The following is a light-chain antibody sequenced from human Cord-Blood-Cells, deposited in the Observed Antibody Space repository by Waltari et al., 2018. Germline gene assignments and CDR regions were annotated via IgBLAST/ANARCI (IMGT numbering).Light chain of an antibody. CDR3: QSYDSSNWV. CDR1: SGSIASNY. CDR2: EDN. J-gene: IGLJ3*02. Sequence: NFMLTQPHSVSESPGTTVTISCTRRSGSIASNYVQWYQQRPGSSPTTVIYEDNQRPSGVPDRFSGSIDSSSNSASLTISGLKTEDEADYYCQSYDSSNWVFGGGTKLTVL. V-gene: IGLV6-57*01.